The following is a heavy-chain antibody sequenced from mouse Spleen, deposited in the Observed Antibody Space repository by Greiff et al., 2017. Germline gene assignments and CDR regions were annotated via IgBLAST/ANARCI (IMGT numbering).Heavy chain of an antibody. CDR1: GYTFTSYW. CDR2: IYPGSGST. Sequence: QVQLKQPGAELVKPGASVKMSCKASGYTFTSYWITWVKQRPGQGLEWIGDIYPGSGSTNYNEKFKSKATLTVDTSSSTAYMQLSSLTSEDSAVYYCARDGYYLYYAMDYWGQGTSVTVSS. V-gene: IGHV1-55*01. CDR3: ARDGYYLYYAMDY. D-gene: IGHD2-3*01. J-gene: IGHJ4*01.